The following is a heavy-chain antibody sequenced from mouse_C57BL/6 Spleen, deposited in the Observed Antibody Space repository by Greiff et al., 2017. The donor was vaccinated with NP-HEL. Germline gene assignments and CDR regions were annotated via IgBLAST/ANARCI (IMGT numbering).Heavy chain of an antibody. J-gene: IGHJ4*01. CDR1: GYTFTNYW. V-gene: IGHV1-63*01. Sequence: VMLVESGAELVRPGTSVKMSCKASGYTFTNYWIGWAKQRPGHGLEWIGDIYPVGGYTNYTAKFKGKATLTADKSSSTAYMQFSSLTSEDSAIYYCARGSSYYYAMDYWGQGTSATVSS. CDR3: ARGSSYYYAMDY. CDR2: IYPVGGYT. D-gene: IGHD1-1*01.